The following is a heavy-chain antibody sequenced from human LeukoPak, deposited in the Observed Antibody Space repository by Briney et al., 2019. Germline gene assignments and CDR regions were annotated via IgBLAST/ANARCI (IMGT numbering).Heavy chain of an antibody. CDR1: GVSISSGSYY. Sequence: SETLSLTCTVSGVSISSGSYYWSWIRQPAGKGLEWIGRIYTSGSTNYNPSLKSRVTISVDTSKNQFSLKLSSVTAADTAVYYCARVSSWFDGFDYWGQGTLVTVSS. CDR3: ARVSSWFDGFDY. CDR2: IYTSGST. V-gene: IGHV4-61*02. D-gene: IGHD6-13*01. J-gene: IGHJ4*02.